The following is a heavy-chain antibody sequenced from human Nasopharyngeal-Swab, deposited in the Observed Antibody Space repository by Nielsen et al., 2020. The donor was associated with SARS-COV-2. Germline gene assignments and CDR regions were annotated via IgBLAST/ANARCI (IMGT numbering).Heavy chain of an antibody. Sequence: SETLSLTCTVSGAFISGHHWSRIRQPPGKGLEWIGYIYYSGSTNYNPSLKSRVTISVDTSKNQFSLKLSSVTAADTAVYYCARGFDPWGQGTLVTVSS. CDR1: GAFISGHH. CDR2: IYYSGST. CDR3: ARGFDP. J-gene: IGHJ5*02. V-gene: IGHV4-59*11.